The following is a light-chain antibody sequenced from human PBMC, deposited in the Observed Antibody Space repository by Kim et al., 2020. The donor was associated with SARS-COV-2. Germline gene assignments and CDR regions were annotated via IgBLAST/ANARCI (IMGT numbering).Light chain of an antibody. CDR1: QSINTY. CDR3: QQSHTAPLLT. Sequence: DIQMTQSPSSLAASVGDRVTIACRASQSINTYLNWYQQKPGKAPKLLIYAASTLQSGVPSRFSGSGSGTDFTLTISSPQPEDFATYYCQQSHTAPLLTFGGGTKLEI. V-gene: IGKV1-39*01. CDR2: AAS. J-gene: IGKJ4*01.